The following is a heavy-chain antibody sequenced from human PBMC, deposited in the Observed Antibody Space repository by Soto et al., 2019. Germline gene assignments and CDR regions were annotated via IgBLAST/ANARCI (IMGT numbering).Heavy chain of an antibody. CDR2: ITKTGRST. V-gene: IGHV3-23*01. D-gene: IGHD3-3*01. CDR1: GFSFSNYG. Sequence: GGSLRLSCATSGFSFSNYGMNWVRQAPGKGLEWVSGITKTGRSTFIADSVRGRFTISGDNLKNIMYLQMNSLRVDDTALYYCTKDAEAYDFAFDKWGQGTMVTVSS. CDR3: TKDAEAYDFAFDK. J-gene: IGHJ3*02.